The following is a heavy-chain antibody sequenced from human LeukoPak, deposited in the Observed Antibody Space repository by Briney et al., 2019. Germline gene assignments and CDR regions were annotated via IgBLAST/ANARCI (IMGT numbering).Heavy chain of an antibody. CDR2: IYYSGST. V-gene: IGHV4-59*12. CDR1: GGSISSYY. CDR3: ARASDVQDYGSGSPLIDY. Sequence: SETLSLTCTVSGGSISSYYWSWIRQPPGKGLEWIGYIYYSGSTNYNPSLKSRVTISVDTSKNQFSLKLSSVTAADTAVYYCARASDVQDYGSGSPLIDYWGQGTLVTVSS. D-gene: IGHD3-10*01. J-gene: IGHJ4*02.